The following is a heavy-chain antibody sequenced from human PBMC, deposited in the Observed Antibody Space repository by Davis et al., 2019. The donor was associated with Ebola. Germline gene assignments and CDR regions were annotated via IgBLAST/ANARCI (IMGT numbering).Heavy chain of an antibody. J-gene: IGHJ4*02. CDR1: GFTFSDYY. V-gene: IGHV3-11*01. CDR3: TSTAGTWEDY. CDR2: ISSSGSTI. D-gene: IGHD6-19*01. Sequence: GESLKISCAASGFTFSDYYMSWIRQAPGKGLEWVSYISSSGSTIYYADSVKGRFTISRDNAKNSLYLQMNSLRAEDTAVYYCTSTAGTWEDYWGQGTLVTVSS.